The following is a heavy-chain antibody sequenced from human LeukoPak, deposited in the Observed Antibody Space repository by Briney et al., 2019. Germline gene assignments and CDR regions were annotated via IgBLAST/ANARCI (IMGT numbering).Heavy chain of an antibody. CDR3: ARDPAWGAIDY. CDR2: ISSSSSYI. CDR1: GFTFSSYS. Sequence: PGGSLRLSCAASGFTFSSYSMNWVRQAPGKGLEWVSSISSSSSYIYYADSVKGRFTVSRDNAKNSLYLQMSSLRAEDTAVYYCARDPAWGAIDYWGQGTLVTVSS. V-gene: IGHV3-21*06. D-gene: IGHD7-27*01. J-gene: IGHJ4*02.